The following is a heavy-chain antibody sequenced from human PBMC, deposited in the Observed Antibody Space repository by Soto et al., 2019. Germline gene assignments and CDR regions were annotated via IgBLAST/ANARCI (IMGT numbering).Heavy chain of an antibody. Sequence: QVQLVESWGGVVQPGRSLRLSCAASGFTFSSYGMHWVRQAPGKGLEWVAVIWYDGSNKYYADSVKGRFTISRDNSMNTLYLQMNSLRAEDTAVYYCARVMGGGLRNYYYYMDVWGKGTTVTVSS. J-gene: IGHJ6*03. D-gene: IGHD4-17*01. CDR3: ARVMGGGLRNYYYYMDV. CDR1: GFTFSSYG. CDR2: IWYDGSNK. V-gene: IGHV3-33*01.